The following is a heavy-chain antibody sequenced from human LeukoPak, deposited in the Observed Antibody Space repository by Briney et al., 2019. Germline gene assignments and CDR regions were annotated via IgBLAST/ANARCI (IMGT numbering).Heavy chain of an antibody. CDR3: ARHVGATISYYYYYMDV. D-gene: IGHD1-26*01. Sequence: PSETLSLTCSVSGGPISSYYWSWIRQPPGKGLEWIGYMYYSGSTNYNPSLKSRVTISVDTSKNQFSLKLSSVTAADTAVYYCARHVGATISYYYYYMDVWGKGTTVTVSS. CDR2: MYYSGST. CDR1: GGPISSYY. V-gene: IGHV4-59*08. J-gene: IGHJ6*03.